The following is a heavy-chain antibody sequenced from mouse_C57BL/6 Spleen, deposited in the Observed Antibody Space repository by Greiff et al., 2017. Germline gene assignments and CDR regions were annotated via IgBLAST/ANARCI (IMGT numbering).Heavy chain of an antibody. CDR2: ISSGSSTI. D-gene: IGHD1-1*01. CDR1: GFTFSDYG. J-gene: IGHJ1*03. Sequence: EVQRVESGGGLVKPGGSLKLSCAASGFTFSDYGMHWVRQAPEQGLEWVAYISSGSSTIYYADTVKGRFTISRDNAKNTLFLQMTSLRSEDTAMYYCTRDSYGSSYDWYFDVWGTGTTVTVSS. CDR3: TRDSYGSSYDWYFDV. V-gene: IGHV5-17*01.